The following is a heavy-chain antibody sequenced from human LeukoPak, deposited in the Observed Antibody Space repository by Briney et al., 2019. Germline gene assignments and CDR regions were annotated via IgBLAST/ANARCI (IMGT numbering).Heavy chain of an antibody. V-gene: IGHV4-4*07. CDR2: MHTSGST. Sequence: SETLSLTCTVSGGSISSSYWSWIRQPPGRGLEWIGRMHTSGSTNYNPSLKSRVTMSVDTSKNQFPLNLSSVTAADTAVYYCAREVGGTYFDYWGQGTLVTVSS. J-gene: IGHJ4*02. CDR3: AREVGGTYFDY. CDR1: GGSISSSY. D-gene: IGHD1-26*01.